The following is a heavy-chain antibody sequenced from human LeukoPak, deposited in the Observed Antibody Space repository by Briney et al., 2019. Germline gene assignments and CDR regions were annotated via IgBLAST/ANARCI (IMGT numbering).Heavy chain of an antibody. CDR1: GGSISSHY. J-gene: IGHJ4*02. D-gene: IGHD3-9*01. V-gene: IGHV4-4*07. CDR2: IYTTGST. Sequence: PSETLSLTCTVSGGSISSHYWTWIRQPAGKGLEWIGRIYTTGSTNYNPSLNSRVTMSVDMSKNQFSLKLSSVTAADTAVYYCARGGKVLRYFDWLLPLDYWGQGTLVTVSS. CDR3: ARGGKVLRYFDWLLPLDY.